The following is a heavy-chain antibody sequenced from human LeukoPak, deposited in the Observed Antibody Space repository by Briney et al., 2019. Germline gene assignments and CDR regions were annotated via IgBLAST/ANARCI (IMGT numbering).Heavy chain of an antibody. V-gene: IGHV3-21*01. J-gene: IGHJ6*04. CDR1: GFTFSDFA. CDR3: AELGITMIGGV. Sequence: GGSLRLSCAASGFTFSDFAMIWVRQPPGKGLEWVSSTFQGGGEIHYADSVRGRFTISRDNAKNSLYLQMNSLRAEDTAVYYCAELGITMIGGVWGKGTMVTISS. CDR2: TFQGGGEI. D-gene: IGHD3-10*02.